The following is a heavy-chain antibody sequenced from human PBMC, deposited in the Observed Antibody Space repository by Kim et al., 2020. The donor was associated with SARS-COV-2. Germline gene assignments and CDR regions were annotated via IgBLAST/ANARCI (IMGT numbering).Heavy chain of an antibody. CDR3: TFRFYGDYVSYYNYGMDV. J-gene: IGHJ6*02. V-gene: IGHV3-49*04. Sequence: GGSLRLSCTASGFTFGDYAMSWVRQAPGKGLEWVGFIRSKDYGGTTQYAASVKGRFTISRDDSKSIAYLQMNSLKTEDTAVYYCTFRFYGDYVSYYNYGMDVWGQGTTVTVSS. D-gene: IGHD4-17*01. CDR2: IRSKDYGGTT. CDR1: GFTFGDYA.